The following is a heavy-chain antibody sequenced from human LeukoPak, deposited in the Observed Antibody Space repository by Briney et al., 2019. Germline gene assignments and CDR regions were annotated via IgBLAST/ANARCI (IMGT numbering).Heavy chain of an antibody. Sequence: ASVKVSCKASGYTFTSYYMHWVRQAPGQGLEWMGIINPSGGNTGYAQKFQGRVTMTRNTSISTAYMELSSLRSEDTAVYYCARGDYVWGSYDYWGQGTLVTVSS. CDR1: GYTFTSYY. J-gene: IGHJ4*02. CDR3: ARGDYVWGSYDY. V-gene: IGHV1-46*01. CDR2: INPSGGNT. D-gene: IGHD3-16*01.